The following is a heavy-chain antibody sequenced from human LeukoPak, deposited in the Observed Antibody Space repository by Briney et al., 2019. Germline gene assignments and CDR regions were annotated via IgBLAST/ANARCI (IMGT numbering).Heavy chain of an antibody. Sequence: PGGPLRLSCVASGFTFSSYGMSWVRQAPGKGLEWVSAISSRGGDTYYADSVKGRFTISRDNSKNTLYVQMNSLRAEDTAVYYCAKRVAYNSGYYWDYWGQGTLVTVSS. CDR1: GFTFSSYG. V-gene: IGHV3-23*01. CDR3: AKRVAYNSGYYWDY. CDR2: ISSRGGDT. D-gene: IGHD6-19*01. J-gene: IGHJ4*02.